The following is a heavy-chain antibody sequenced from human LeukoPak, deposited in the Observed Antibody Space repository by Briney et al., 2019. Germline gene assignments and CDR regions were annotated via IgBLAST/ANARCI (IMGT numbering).Heavy chain of an antibody. V-gene: IGHV3-66*01. CDR2: IYSGGST. CDR1: GFTVSSNY. CDR3: ARPGIAVAGTSGPDYYGMGV. J-gene: IGHJ6*02. D-gene: IGHD6-19*01. Sequence: GGSLRLSWVVSGFTVSSNYMSWVRQAPGKGLEWVSVIYSGGSTYHADSVKGRFTISRDNSKNILYLQMNSLRDEDTAVYYCARPGIAVAGTSGPDYYGMGVWGQGTTVTVSS.